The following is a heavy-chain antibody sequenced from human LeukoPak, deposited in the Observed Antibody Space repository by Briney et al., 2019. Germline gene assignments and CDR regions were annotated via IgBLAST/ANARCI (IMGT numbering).Heavy chain of an antibody. CDR1: GYTFTGYY. J-gene: IGHJ6*02. CDR3: ARVVGSSAVLRYFDWLPPDYYYGMDV. Sequence: ASVKVSCKASGYTFTGYYMHWVRPAPGQGLEWMGWINPNSGGTNYAQKFQGRVTMTRDTSISTAYMELSRLISDDTAVYYCARVVGSSAVLRYFDWLPPDYYYGMDVWGQGTTVTVSS. CDR2: INPNSGGT. V-gene: IGHV1-2*02. D-gene: IGHD3-9*01.